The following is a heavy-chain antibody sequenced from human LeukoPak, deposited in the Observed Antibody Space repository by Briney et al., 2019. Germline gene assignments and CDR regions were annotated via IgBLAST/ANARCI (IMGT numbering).Heavy chain of an antibody. V-gene: IGHV1-69-2*01. J-gene: IGHJ5*02. D-gene: IGHD2-2*01. CDR1: GYTFTDYY. CDR3: ATDRCSSTSCPENWFDP. CDR2: VDPEDGET. Sequence: ASVKVSCKVSGYTFTDYYMHWVQQAPGKGLEWMGLVDPEDGETIYAEKFQGRVTMTADTSTDTAYMELSSLRSEDTAVYYCATDRCSSTSCPENWFDPWGQGTLVTVSS.